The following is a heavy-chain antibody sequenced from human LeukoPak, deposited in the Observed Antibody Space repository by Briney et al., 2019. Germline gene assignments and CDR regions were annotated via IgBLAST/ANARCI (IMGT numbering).Heavy chain of an antibody. CDR3: ARGGTIFGVVDPFDY. CDR2: IYYSGST. J-gene: IGHJ4*02. CDR1: GGSISSSSYY. D-gene: IGHD3-3*01. Sequence: SETLSLTCTVSGGSISSSSYYWGWIRQPPGKGLEWIGSIYYSGSTYYNPSLKSRVTISVDTSKNQFSLKLSSVTAAGTAVYYCARGGTIFGVVDPFDYWGQGTLVTVSS. V-gene: IGHV4-39*01.